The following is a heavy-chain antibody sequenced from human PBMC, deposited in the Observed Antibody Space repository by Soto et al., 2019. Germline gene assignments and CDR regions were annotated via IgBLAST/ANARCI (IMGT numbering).Heavy chain of an antibody. V-gene: IGHV4-4*02. D-gene: IGHD4-17*01. CDR2: IYHSGST. Sequence: QVQLQESGPGLVKPSGTLSLTCAVSGGSISSSNWWSWVRQPPGKGLEWIGEIYHSGSTNYNPSLKSRVPIAVDKSKNRFALKLSSVTAADTAVYYCAGSGDYNWFDPWGQGTLVTVSS. J-gene: IGHJ5*02. CDR1: GGSISSSNW. CDR3: AGSGDYNWFDP.